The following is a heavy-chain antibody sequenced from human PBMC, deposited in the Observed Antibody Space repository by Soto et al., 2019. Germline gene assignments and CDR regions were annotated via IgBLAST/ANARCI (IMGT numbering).Heavy chain of an antibody. CDR2: ISYDGSNK. V-gene: IGHV3-30-3*01. CDR1: GFSFSSYA. D-gene: IGHD6-19*01. CDR3: ARDRLRWAVEMGFDY. Sequence: QVQLVESGGGVVQPGRSLRLSCAASGFSFSSYAMHWVRQAPGKGLEWVAVISYDGSNKYYADSVKGRFTISRDNSKNTLYLKMNGLRAEDTAVYYCARDRLRWAVEMGFDYWGQGTLVTVSS. J-gene: IGHJ4*02.